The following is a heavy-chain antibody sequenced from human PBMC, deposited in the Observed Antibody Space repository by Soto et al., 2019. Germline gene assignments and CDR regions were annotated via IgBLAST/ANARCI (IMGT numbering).Heavy chain of an antibody. V-gene: IGHV4-61*01. J-gene: IGHJ4*02. CDR1: RGSVSSQTHF. D-gene: IGHD1-26*01. CDR3: VREDMSGTYYFDA. CDR2: KYYSGIS. Sequence: QVQLQESGPGLVKPSETLSLTCTVIRGSVSSQTHFWTWIRQPPGKGLEWIGYKYYSGISNYNPSLQSRVTISVDTSKNQFSLRLTSVTAADTAVYYCVREDMSGTYYFDAWGQGALVTVSS.